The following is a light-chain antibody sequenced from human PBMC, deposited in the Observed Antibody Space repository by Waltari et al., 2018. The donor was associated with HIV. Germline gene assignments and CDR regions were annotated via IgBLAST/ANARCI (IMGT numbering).Light chain of an antibody. V-gene: IGKV2-28*01. CDR1: QSLLHSNGYNY. Sequence: DILMTQSPLSLPVTPGEPASISCRSSQSLLHSNGYNYLDWYLQKPGQSPQLLIYLGSNRASGVPDRFSGSGSGTDFTLKISRVEAEDVGVYYRMQYLKTPRFGQGTKVEIK. CDR3: MQYLKTPR. J-gene: IGKJ1*01. CDR2: LGS.